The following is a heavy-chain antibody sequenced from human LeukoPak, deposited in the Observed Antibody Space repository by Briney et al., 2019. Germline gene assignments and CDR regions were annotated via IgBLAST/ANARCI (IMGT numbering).Heavy chain of an antibody. Sequence: SHTLSLTCASSGDGVSSNSAGWNWIRQSPSKGLEWLARTYYRSKWYNDYAVSVKSRIPISPDTSKNPFSLQLNSVTPEDTAVYYCARDFELQPLHYWGHGTLVTVS. CDR1: GDGVSSNSAG. CDR2: TYYRSKWYN. CDR3: ARDFELQPLHY. V-gene: IGHV6-1*01. D-gene: IGHD1-26*01. J-gene: IGHJ4*01.